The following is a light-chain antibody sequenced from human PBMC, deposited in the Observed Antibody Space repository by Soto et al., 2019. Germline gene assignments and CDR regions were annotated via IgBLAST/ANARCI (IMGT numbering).Light chain of an antibody. CDR1: QSVSSN. Sequence: EIVMTQSPATLSVSPGERATLSCRASQSVSSNLAWYQQKPGQAPRLLIYGASTRATGIPARFSGSGSGTEFTLTISSLQSEEFAVYYCQQYNNWPPEYTFGQGTELEIK. J-gene: IGKJ2*01. CDR3: QQYNNWPPEYT. V-gene: IGKV3-15*01. CDR2: GAS.